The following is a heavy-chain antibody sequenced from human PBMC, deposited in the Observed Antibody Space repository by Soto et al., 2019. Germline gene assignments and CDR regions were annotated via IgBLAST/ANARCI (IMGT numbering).Heavy chain of an antibody. CDR2: IYWDDDK. D-gene: IGHD6-13*01. CDR3: AHRPRAIAAAGTPSRWFDP. CDR1: GFSLSTSGVG. J-gene: IGHJ5*02. Sequence: SGPTLVKPTQTLTLTCTFSGFSLSTSGVGVGWIRQPPGKALEWLALIYWDDDKRYSPSLKGRLTITKDTSKNQVVLTMTNMDPVDTATYYCAHRPRAIAAAGTPSRWFDPWGQGTLVTVSS. V-gene: IGHV2-5*02.